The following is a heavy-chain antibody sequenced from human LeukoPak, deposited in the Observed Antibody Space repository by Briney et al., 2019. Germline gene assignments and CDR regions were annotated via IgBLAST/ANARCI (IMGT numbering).Heavy chain of an antibody. D-gene: IGHD5-12*01. J-gene: IGHJ4*02. V-gene: IGHV1-2*02. CDR2: INPNSGGT. CDR1: GYTFTGYY. Sequence: ASVKVSCKASGYTFTGYYMHWVRQAPGQGREWMGWINPNSGGTNYAQKFQRRVTMTRNTSISTAYMELSRLRSDDAAVYYCAKDGGIVATIPSFDYWGQGTLVTVSS. CDR3: AKDGGIVATIPSFDY.